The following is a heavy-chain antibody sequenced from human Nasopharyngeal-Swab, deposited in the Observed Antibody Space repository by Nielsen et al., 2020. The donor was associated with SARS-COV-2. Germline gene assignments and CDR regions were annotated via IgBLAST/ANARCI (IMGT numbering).Heavy chain of an antibody. J-gene: IGHJ4*02. CDR2: IYYSGST. CDR3: ARAVITGTQFDY. D-gene: IGHD1-7*01. V-gene: IGHV4-39*07. Sequence: SETLSLTCTVSGGSISSSSYYWGWIRQPPGKGLEWIGSIYYSGSTNYNPSLKSRVTISVDKSKNQFSLKLSSVTAADTAVYYCARAVITGTQFDYWGQGTLVTVSS. CDR1: GGSISSSSYY.